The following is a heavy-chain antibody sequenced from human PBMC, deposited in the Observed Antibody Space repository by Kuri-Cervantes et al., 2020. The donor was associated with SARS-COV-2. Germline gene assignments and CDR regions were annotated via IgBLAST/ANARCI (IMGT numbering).Heavy chain of an antibody. D-gene: IGHD3-22*01. CDR3: ARGADDSSGYYRN. Sequence: ASVKVSCKASGYTFTGYYMHWVRQAPGQGLEWMGWINPNSGGTNYAQKFQGWVTMTRDTSISTAYMELSRLRSDDTAVYYCARGADDSSGYYRNWGQGTLVTVSS. CDR1: GYTFTGYY. J-gene: IGHJ4*02. CDR2: INPNSGGT. V-gene: IGHV1-2*04.